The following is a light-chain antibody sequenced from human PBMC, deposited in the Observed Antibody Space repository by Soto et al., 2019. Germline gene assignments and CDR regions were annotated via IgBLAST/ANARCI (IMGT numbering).Light chain of an antibody. J-gene: IGKJ5*01. CDR3: QQYNHWPPIT. CDR1: QSVSSN. V-gene: IGKV3-15*01. Sequence: EIVMTQSPSTVSLSPGKRCTLCCRVSQSVSSNLTWYQQKPGQAPRLLIYGASTRATGVPARFSGSGSGTEFTLTISSPQSEDFAVYYCQQYNHWPPITFGQGTRLEIK. CDR2: GAS.